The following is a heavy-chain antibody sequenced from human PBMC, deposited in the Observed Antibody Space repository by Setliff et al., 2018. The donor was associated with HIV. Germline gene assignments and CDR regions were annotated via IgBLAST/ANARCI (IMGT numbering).Heavy chain of an antibody. CDR2: IYWNNDK. V-gene: IGHV2-5*01. CDR3: ARDRGPYCSGPCHPPHWSYMDV. D-gene: IGHD2-15*01. J-gene: IGHJ6*04. CDR1: GFSLSSSGVG. Sequence: VSGPTLVNPTQTLTLTCTFSGFSLSSSGVGVGWIRQPPGKALEWLAVIYWNNDKEYSPSLKRRLTITKDTSNNQVVLKLTNMDPVDTAVYFCARDRGPYCSGPCHPPHWSYMDVWGKGTSVTVSS.